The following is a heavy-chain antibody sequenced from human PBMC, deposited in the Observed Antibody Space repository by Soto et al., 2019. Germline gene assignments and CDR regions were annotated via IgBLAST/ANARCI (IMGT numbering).Heavy chain of an antibody. J-gene: IGHJ2*01. V-gene: IGHV1-18*01. CDR1: GYTFTSYV. D-gene: IGHD1-26*01. CDR2: ISAHNGNT. CDR3: ARSWYSTTRYFDF. Sequence: QVQLVQSGPEVKRPGASVKVSCKPSGYTFTSYVISWLRQAPGQGLEWMGCISAHNGNTNYAQKVQGRVTMTTDTSASTASMELPSLRSDAPAVYYCARSWYSTTRYFDFWGLVTLVTVYS.